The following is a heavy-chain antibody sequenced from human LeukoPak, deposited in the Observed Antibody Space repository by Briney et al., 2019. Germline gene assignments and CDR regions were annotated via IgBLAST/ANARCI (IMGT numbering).Heavy chain of an antibody. CDR2: ISYDGSNK. CDR3: ARDQRVTGIFDY. D-gene: IGHD7-27*01. J-gene: IGHJ4*02. Sequence: PGGSLRLSCAASGFTFSSYAMHWVRQAPGKGLEWVAVISYDGSNKYYADSVKGRFTISRDNSKNTLYLQMNSLRAEDTAVYYCARDQRVTGIFDYWGQGTLVTVSS. CDR1: GFTFSSYA. V-gene: IGHV3-30-3*01.